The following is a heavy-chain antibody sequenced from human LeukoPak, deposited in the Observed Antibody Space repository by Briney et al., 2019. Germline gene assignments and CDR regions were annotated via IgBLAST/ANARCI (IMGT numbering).Heavy chain of an antibody. J-gene: IGHJ5*02. D-gene: IGHD3-3*01. V-gene: IGHV4-34*01. Sequence: PSETLSLTCAVYGGSFSGDYWSWIRQPPGKGLEWIGDINRSGRAVYNTSLKSRVIISADTSKNQFSLKVNSVTAADTAVYYCARHKIVITMLGVHRWFDPWGQGTLVAVSS. CDR2: INRSGRA. CDR1: GGSFSGDY. CDR3: ARHKIVITMLGVHRWFDP.